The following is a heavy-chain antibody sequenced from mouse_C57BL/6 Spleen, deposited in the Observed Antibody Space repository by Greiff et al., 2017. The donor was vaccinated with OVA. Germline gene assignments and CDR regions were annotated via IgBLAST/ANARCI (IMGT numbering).Heavy chain of an antibody. CDR3: ASSPFIASVVPCAY. J-gene: IGHJ3*01. CDR2: IYPRDGST. Sequence: QVQLKESGPELVKPGASVKLSCKASGYTFTSYDINWVKQRPGQGLEWIGWIYPRDGSTKYNEKFKGKATLTVDTSSSTAYMALHSLTSEDSAVYFCASSPFIASVVPCAYWGQGTLVTVSA. CDR1: GYTFTSYD. D-gene: IGHD1-1*01. V-gene: IGHV1-85*01.